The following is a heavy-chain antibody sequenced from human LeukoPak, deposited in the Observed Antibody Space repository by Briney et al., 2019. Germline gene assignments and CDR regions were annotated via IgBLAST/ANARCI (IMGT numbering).Heavy chain of an antibody. Sequence: GGSLRLSCAASGFTFTTYWMHWVRQAPGKGLEWVAVISYDGSNKYYADSVKGRFTISRDNSKNTLYLQMNSLRAEDTAVYYCAKDWAIAGSYYCMDVWGKGTTVTISS. CDR1: GFTFTTYW. CDR2: ISYDGSNK. CDR3: AKDWAIAGSYYCMDV. J-gene: IGHJ6*03. V-gene: IGHV3-30*18. D-gene: IGHD2-2*01.